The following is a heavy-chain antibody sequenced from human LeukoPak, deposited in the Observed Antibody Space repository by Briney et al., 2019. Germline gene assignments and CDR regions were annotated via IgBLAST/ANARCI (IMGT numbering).Heavy chain of an antibody. CDR1: GGTFSSYA. CDR3: ARAGGGGSILWSYNWFDP. D-gene: IGHD2-21*01. V-gene: IGHV1-69*13. J-gene: IGHJ5*02. Sequence: GASVKVSCKASGGTFSSYAISWVRQAPGQGLEWMGGIIPIFGTANYAQKFQGRVTITADESTSTAYMELSSLRSEDTAVYYCARAGGGGSILWSYNWFDPWGQGTLVTVSS. CDR2: IIPIFGTA.